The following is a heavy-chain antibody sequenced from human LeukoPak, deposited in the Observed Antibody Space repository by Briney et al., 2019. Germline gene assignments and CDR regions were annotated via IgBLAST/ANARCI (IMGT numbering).Heavy chain of an antibody. J-gene: IGHJ4*02. V-gene: IGHV4-34*01. Sequence: PSETLSLTCAVYGGSFSGYYWSWIRQPPGKGLEWIGEINHSGSTNYNPSLKSRVTISVDTSKNQFSLKLSSVTAADTAVYYCARGPTDIVVVPAASPLRYWGQGTLVTVSS. D-gene: IGHD2-2*01. CDR3: ARGPTDIVVVPAASPLRY. CDR2: INHSGST. CDR1: GGSFSGYY.